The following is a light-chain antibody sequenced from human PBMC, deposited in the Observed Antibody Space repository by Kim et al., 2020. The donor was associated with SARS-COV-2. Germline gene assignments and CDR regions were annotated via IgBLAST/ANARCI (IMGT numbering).Light chain of an antibody. CDR1: SSNIGAGYD. V-gene: IGLV1-40*01. J-gene: IGLJ3*02. Sequence: QSVLTQPPSVSGAPGQRVTISCTGSSSNIGAGYDVHWYQQLPGTAPKLLIYVNTNRPSGVPDRFSGSKSGTSASLAITGLQAEDEADYYCQSYDSGLSRWVFGGGTQLTVL. CDR3: QSYDSGLSRWV. CDR2: VNT.